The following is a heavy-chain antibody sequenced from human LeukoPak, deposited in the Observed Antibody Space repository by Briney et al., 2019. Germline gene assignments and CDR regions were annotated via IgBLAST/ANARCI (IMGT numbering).Heavy chain of an antibody. Sequence: ASVKVSCKASGYTFTSYYMHWVRQAPGQGLEWMGWINPNSGGTNYAQKFQGRVTMTRDTSISTAYMELSRLRSDDTAVYYCARVTLGATPLDYWGQGTLVTVSS. CDR1: GYTFTSYY. J-gene: IGHJ4*02. V-gene: IGHV1-2*02. D-gene: IGHD3-16*01. CDR3: ARVTLGATPLDY. CDR2: INPNSGGT.